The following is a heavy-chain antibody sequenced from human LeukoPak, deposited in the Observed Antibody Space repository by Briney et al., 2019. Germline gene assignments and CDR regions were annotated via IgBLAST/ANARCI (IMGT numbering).Heavy chain of an antibody. CDR2: IYYSGST. Sequence: SETLSLTCTVSGGSISSYYWSWIRQPPGKGLEWIGYIYYSGSTNYNPSLKSRVTISVDTYKNQFSLKLSSVTAADTAVYYCARGVVAAAGEVFDYWGQGTLVTVSS. D-gene: IGHD6-13*01. CDR1: GGSISSYY. J-gene: IGHJ4*02. V-gene: IGHV4-59*01. CDR3: ARGVVAAAGEVFDY.